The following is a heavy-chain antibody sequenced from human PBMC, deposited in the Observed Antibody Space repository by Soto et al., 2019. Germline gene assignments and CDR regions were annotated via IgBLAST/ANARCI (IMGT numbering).Heavy chain of an antibody. J-gene: IGHJ4*02. V-gene: IGHV3-66*01. D-gene: IGHD3-3*01. CDR3: ARDGTYYDFWSGCDY. CDR1: GFTVSSNY. Sequence: EVQLVESGGGLVQPGGSLRLSCAASGFTVSSNYMSWVRQAPGKGLEWVSVIYSGGSTYYADSVKGRFTISRDNSKNTLYLQMYSLRAEDTAVYYCARDGTYYDFWSGCDYWGQGTLVTVSS. CDR2: IYSGGST.